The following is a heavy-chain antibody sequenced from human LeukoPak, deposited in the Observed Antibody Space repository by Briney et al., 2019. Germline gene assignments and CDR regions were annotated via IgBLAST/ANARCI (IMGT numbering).Heavy chain of an antibody. CDR2: ITGSGDST. CDR3: AKENPVGGTNYFDY. D-gene: IGHD1-26*01. Sequence: GGSLRPSCAASGFIFSTYPMSWVRQAPGKGLEWVSAITGSGDSTFYADSVKGRCTISRDNSKNTLSLQMNTLRAEDTAVYYCAKENPVGGTNYFDYWGQGTLVTVSS. CDR1: GFIFSTYP. J-gene: IGHJ4*02. V-gene: IGHV3-23*01.